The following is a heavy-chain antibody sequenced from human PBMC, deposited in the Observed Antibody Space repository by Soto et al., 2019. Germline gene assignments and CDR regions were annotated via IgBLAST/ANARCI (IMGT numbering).Heavy chain of an antibody. V-gene: IGHV3-53*01. J-gene: IGHJ4*02. CDR1: GFTVSSTY. Sequence: GGSLRLSCAASGFTVSSTYMSWVRQAPGKGLEWVSVIYSGGSTYYADSVKGRFTIPRDNSKNTLYLQMNSLRAEDTAVYYYARYGYSYGPFVYCGQGPLVTVSS. CDR2: IYSGGST. D-gene: IGHD5-18*01. CDR3: ARYGYSYGPFVY.